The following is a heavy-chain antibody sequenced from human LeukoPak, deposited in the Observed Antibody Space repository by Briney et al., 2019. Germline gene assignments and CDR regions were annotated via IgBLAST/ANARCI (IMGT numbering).Heavy chain of an antibody. V-gene: IGHV1-69*06. CDR2: IIPIFGTA. CDR3: ARVGDYSPRGWFDP. CDR1: GGTFSSYA. D-gene: IGHD4-11*01. J-gene: IGHJ5*02. Sequence: GASVKVSCKASGGTFSSYAISRVRQAPGQGLEWMGGIIPIFGTANYAQKFRGRVTITADKSTRTAYMELSSLRSEDTAVYYCARVGDYSPRGWFDPWGQGTLVTVSS.